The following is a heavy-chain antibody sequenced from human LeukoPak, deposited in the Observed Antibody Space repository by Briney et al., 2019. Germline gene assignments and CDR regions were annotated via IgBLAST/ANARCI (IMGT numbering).Heavy chain of an antibody. CDR3: ARGGLRGHLYYFDY. CDR1: GGTFSSYA. D-gene: IGHD4-17*01. J-gene: IGHJ4*02. CDR2: IIPIFGTA. V-gene: IGHV1-69*05. Sequence: ASVKVSCKASGGTFSSYAISWVRQAPGQGLEWMGGIIPIFGTANYAQKFKGRVTITTDESTSTAYMELSSLRSEDTAVYYCARGGLRGHLYYFDYWGQGTLVTVSS.